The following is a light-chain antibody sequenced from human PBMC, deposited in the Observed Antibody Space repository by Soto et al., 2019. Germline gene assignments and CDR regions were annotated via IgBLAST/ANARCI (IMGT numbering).Light chain of an antibody. CDR3: QQDYNLPSLT. J-gene: IGKJ4*01. V-gene: IGKV3D-7*01. CDR1: QRVSSSY. Sequence: PGERVTLSCRASQRVSSSYLTWYQQKPGQAPRLLIYGASTRATSIPARFSGSGSGTDFTLTISSLQPEDFAVYYCQQDYNLPSLTFAAGTKVEIK. CDR2: GAS.